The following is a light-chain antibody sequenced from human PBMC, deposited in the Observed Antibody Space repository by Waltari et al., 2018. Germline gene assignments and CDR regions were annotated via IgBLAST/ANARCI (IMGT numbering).Light chain of an antibody. Sequence: IVMTQSPATLSLSPGESAPLSFRVSQILRSTFAWFPQKPGQPPRLLIYGTATRATGIPARFTGSGSGTEFSLTISSLQPEDFATYYCQQYDYWPWTFGQGTRVETK. CDR3: QQYDYWPWT. J-gene: IGKJ1*01. CDR2: GTA. V-gene: IGKV3D-15*01. CDR1: QILRST.